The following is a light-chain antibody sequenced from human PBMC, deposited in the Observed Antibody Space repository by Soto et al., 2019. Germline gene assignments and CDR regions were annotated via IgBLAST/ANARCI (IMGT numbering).Light chain of an antibody. CDR1: SGDIGGYNS. CDR3: SSSAGIYHYLV. J-gene: IGLJ3*02. CDR2: EVN. V-gene: IGLV2-8*01. Sequence: SALTQPPSPSGSPGQSVTISCTGTSGDIGGYNSVSWYQQHPGKAPRLMIYEVNKRPSGVPDRFSGSKSGYTASLTVSGLQTEDEAFYYCSSSAGIYHYLVFGGGTKVTGL.